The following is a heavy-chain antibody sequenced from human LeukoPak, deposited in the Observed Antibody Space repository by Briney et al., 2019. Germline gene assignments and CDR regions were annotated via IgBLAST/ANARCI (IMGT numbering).Heavy chain of an antibody. CDR2: IKQDGSKK. CDR1: GFTFSNAW. J-gene: IGHJ4*02. CDR3: TRVGYIDEGIDY. V-gene: IGHV3-7*04. D-gene: IGHD5-24*01. Sequence: GGSLRLSCAASGFTFSNAWMNWVRQAPGKGLEWVANIKQDGSKKSYVDSVKGRFTISRDNAKNSLYLQMNSLRAEDTAIYYCTRVGYIDEGIDYWGQGTLVTVSS.